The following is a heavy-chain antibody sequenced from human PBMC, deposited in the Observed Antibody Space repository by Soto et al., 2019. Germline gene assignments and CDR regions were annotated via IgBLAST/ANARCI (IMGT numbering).Heavy chain of an antibody. CDR3: ARGGPVGYYGMDV. Sequence: GGSLRLSCAASGFTFSSYAMHWVRQAPGKGLEWVAVISYDGSNKYYADSVKGRFTISRDNSKNTLYLQMNSLRAEDTAVYYCARGGPVGYYGMDVWGQGTTVTVSS. J-gene: IGHJ6*02. V-gene: IGHV3-30-3*01. CDR1: GFTFSSYA. D-gene: IGHD2-15*01. CDR2: ISYDGSNK.